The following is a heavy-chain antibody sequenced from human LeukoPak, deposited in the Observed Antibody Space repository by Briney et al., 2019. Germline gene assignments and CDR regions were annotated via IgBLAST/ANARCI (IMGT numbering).Heavy chain of an antibody. CDR1: GFTVSSNY. Sequence: GGSLRLSCAASGFTVSSNYMSWVRQAPGKGLEWVSIIYSGGSTFYADSVEGRFTISRDNSKNTLYFQMNSLRADDTAVYYCARGGSYLSAFDIWGQGTMVTVSS. CDR3: ARGGSYLSAFDI. D-gene: IGHD1-26*01. V-gene: IGHV3-53*01. J-gene: IGHJ3*02. CDR2: IYSGGST.